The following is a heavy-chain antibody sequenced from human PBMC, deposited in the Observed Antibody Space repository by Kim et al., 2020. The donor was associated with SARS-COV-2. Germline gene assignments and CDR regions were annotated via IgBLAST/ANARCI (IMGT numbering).Heavy chain of an antibody. Sequence: ASVKVSCKASGYTFTNYYMHWVRQAPGQGLEWMGIINPSGGSTSYAQKFQGRVTMTRDTSTSTVYMELSSLRSEDTAVYYCARDFVCSGGSCYGFDYWGQGTLVTVSS. D-gene: IGHD2-15*01. V-gene: IGHV1-46*01. CDR3: ARDFVCSGGSCYGFDY. CDR1: GYTFTNYY. J-gene: IGHJ4*02. CDR2: INPSGGST.